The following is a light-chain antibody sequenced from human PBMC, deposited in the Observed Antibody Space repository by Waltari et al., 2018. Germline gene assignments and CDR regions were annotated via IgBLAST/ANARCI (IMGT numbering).Light chain of an antibody. CDR3: QHYVSLPAT. J-gene: IGKJ1*01. V-gene: IGKV3-20*01. CDR1: QGISKY. CDR2: HAS. Sequence: RPSQGISKYLAGYQQKPGQAPRLLIYHASSRSTGIPDRFSGSGFGTDFSLTISRLEPEDFAVYYCQHYVSLPATFGQGTKLEIK.